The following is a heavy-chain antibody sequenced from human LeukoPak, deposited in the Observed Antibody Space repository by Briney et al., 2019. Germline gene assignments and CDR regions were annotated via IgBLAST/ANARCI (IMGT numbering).Heavy chain of an antibody. CDR2: INHSGST. Sequence: PSGTLSLTCAVSGGSISSSNWWSWVRQPPGKGLEWIGEINHSGSTNYNPSLKSRVTISVDTSKNQFSLKLSSVTAADTALYYCARDEYSYGSRTHPYFFDYWGQGTLVTVSS. CDR3: ARDEYSYGSRTHPYFFDY. V-gene: IGHV4-4*02. CDR1: GGSISSSNW. D-gene: IGHD5-18*01. J-gene: IGHJ4*02.